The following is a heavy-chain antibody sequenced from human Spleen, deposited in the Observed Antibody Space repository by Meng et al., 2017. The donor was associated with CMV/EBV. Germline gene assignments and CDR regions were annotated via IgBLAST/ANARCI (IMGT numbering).Heavy chain of an antibody. CDR3: TRVVGSLGPAAIYWFDP. D-gene: IGHD2-2*01. V-gene: IGHV3-49*04. Sequence: GESLKISCAASGFSFNNYAMSWVRQAPGKGLEWVGFIRSKAYGGTTEYAASVKGRFTISRDDSKSIAYLQMNSLKTEDTAVYYCTRVVGSLGPAAIYWFDPWGQGTLVTVSS. CDR1: GFSFNNYA. J-gene: IGHJ5*02. CDR2: IRSKAYGGTT.